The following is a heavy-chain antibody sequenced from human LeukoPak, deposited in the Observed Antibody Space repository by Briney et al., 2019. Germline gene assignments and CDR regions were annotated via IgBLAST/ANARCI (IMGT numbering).Heavy chain of an antibody. CDR2: ISYDGSNK. J-gene: IGHJ4*02. D-gene: IGHD6-13*01. CDR3: ARGRGSWPFFDY. Sequence: GGSLRLSCAASGFTFSSYAMHWVRQAPGKGLEWVAVISYDGSNKYYADSVKGRFTISRDNSKNTLYLQMNSLRAEDTAVYYCARGRGSWPFFDYWGQGTLVTVSS. V-gene: IGHV3-30-3*01. CDR1: GFTFSSYA.